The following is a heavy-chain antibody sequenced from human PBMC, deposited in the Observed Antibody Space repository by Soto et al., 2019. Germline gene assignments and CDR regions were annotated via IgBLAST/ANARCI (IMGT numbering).Heavy chain of an antibody. J-gene: IGHJ4*02. CDR1: GGAFSNYS. CDR3: AGGSPSAWELPLY. CDR2: IDLDGGT. D-gene: IGHD1-26*01. Sequence: QVQLQQWGAGLLKPSETLSLTCAVYGGAFSNYSWSWIRQPPGKGLAWIGEIDLDGGTSYDPSLKSRLTISIETSKNQFSLKLTSVTAADTAIYDCAGGSPSAWELPLYWGQGDLITVSS. V-gene: IGHV4-34*01.